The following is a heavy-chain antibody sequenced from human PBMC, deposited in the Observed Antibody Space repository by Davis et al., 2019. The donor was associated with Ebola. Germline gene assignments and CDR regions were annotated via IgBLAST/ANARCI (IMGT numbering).Heavy chain of an antibody. Sequence: AASVKVSCKASGYTFTGYYMHWVRQAPGQGLEWMGRINPNNGGTNYAQKFQGRVTMTRDTSISTAYMELSRLTSDDTAVYYCVRGNSMLRGDIDHDFWGQGTLVSVSS. CDR2: INPNNGGT. V-gene: IGHV1-2*06. CDR3: VRGNSMLRGDIDHDF. J-gene: IGHJ4*02. CDR1: GYTFTGYY. D-gene: IGHD3-10*01.